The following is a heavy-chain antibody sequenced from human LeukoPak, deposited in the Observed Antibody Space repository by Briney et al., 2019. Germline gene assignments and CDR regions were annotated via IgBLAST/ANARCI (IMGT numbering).Heavy chain of an antibody. V-gene: IGHV3-23*01. Sequence: GGSLRLSCAASVLSFSSFAMSWVRQGPARGLEWVSSIRGNGGTFYADSVKGRFTLSSDSSRNTVYFQLNNLRVEDTAIYYCAKASWVSSTDAVRWGQGTLVTVSS. D-gene: IGHD3-16*01. CDR2: IRGNGGT. J-gene: IGHJ4*02. CDR1: VLSFSSFA. CDR3: AKASWVSSTDAVR.